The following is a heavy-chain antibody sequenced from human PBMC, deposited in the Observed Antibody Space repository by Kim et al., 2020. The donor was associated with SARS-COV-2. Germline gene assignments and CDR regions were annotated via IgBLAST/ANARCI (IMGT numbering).Heavy chain of an antibody. V-gene: IGHV3-15*01. J-gene: IGHJ4*02. CDR3: TTDHFDYGDYLNFDY. D-gene: IGHD4-17*01. Sequence: APVKGRFTISRDDSKNTLYLRMNSLKTEDTAVYYCTTDHFDYGDYLNFDYWGQGTLVTVSS.